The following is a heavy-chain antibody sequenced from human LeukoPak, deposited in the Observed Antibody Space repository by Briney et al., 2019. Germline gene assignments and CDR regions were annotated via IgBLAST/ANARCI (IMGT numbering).Heavy chain of an antibody. Sequence: ASAKVSCKASGYTFTSYDINWVRQATGQGLEWMGWMNPNSGNTGYAQKFQGRVTMTRNTSISTAYMELSSLRSEDTAVYYCARVLSSYSSSWYRLNCYGMDVWGQGTTVPVSS. CDR3: ARVLSSYSSSWYRLNCYGMDV. J-gene: IGHJ6*02. CDR1: GYTFTSYD. CDR2: MNPNSGNT. D-gene: IGHD6-13*01. V-gene: IGHV1-8*01.